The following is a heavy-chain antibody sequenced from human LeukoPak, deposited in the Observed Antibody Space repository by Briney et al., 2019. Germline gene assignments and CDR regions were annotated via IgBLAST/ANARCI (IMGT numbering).Heavy chain of an antibody. Sequence: SETLSLTCAVYGGSFSGYYWSWIRQPPGKGLEWIGEINHSGSTNYNPSLKSRVTISVDTSKNQFSLKLSSVTAADTAVYHCARCPRLDYYDSSGSTGDAFDIWGQGTMVTVSS. J-gene: IGHJ3*02. CDR1: GGSFSGYY. V-gene: IGHV4-34*01. D-gene: IGHD3-22*01. CDR3: ARCPRLDYYDSSGSTGDAFDI. CDR2: INHSGST.